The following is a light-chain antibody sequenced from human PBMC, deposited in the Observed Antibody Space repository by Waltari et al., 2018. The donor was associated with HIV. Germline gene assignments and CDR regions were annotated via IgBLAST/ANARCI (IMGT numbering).Light chain of an antibody. J-gene: IGLJ3*02. CDR3: AALDDSLNGWV. CDR2: SNN. V-gene: IGLV1-44*01. CDR1: SSNIGSNT. Sequence: QSVLPQPPSASGTPGQRVTISCSGSSSNIGSNTLSCFQQLPGTAPNLLIYSNNQRPSGFPDRVAGSKSGTAASLAITGIQAEDEADYYCAALDDSLNGWVFGGGTQLTVL.